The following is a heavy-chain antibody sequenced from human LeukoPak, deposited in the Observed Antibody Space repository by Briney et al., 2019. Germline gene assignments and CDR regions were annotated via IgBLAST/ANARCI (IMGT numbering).Heavy chain of an antibody. V-gene: IGHV1-69*05. CDR3: ARCGGTSLNWFDP. CDR1: GGTFSSYA. Sequence: ASVKVSCKASGGTFSSYAISWVRPAPGQGLEWMGGIIPIFGTANYAQKFQGRVTITTDESTSTAYMELSSQRSEDTAVYYCARCGGTSLNWFDPWGQGTLVTVSS. J-gene: IGHJ5*02. CDR2: IIPIFGTA. D-gene: IGHD2-2*01.